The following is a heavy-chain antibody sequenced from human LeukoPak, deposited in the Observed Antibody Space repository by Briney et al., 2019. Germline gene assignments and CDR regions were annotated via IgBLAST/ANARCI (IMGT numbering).Heavy chain of an antibody. J-gene: IGHJ4*02. Sequence: GASVKVSCKASGYTFTGYYMHWVRQAPGQGLEWMGWLNPNSGGTNYAQKFQGRVTMTRDTSISTAYMELSRLRSDDTAVYYCARGGLLEYYYDSSGYAADYWGQGTLVTVSS. V-gene: IGHV1-2*02. D-gene: IGHD3-22*01. CDR2: LNPNSGGT. CDR3: ARGGLLEYYYDSSGYAADY. CDR1: GYTFTGYY.